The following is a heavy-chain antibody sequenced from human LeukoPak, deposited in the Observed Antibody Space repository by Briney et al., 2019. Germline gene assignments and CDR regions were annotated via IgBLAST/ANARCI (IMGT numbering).Heavy chain of an antibody. CDR3: ARGPTDMDFDY. Sequence: GASVKVSCKASGYTFTKSDYMHWVRQAPGQGLEWMGIINPSDGTTFYAQKFQGRVTMTRDTSTNTVYMELSSLRSEDTDVFYCARGPTDMDFDYWGQGSLVTVSS. J-gene: IGHJ4*02. CDR1: GYTFTKSDY. V-gene: IGHV1-46*01. CDR2: INPSDGTT.